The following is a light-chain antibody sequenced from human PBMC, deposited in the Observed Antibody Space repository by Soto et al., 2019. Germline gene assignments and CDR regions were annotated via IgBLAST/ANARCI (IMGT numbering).Light chain of an antibody. CDR1: SSDVGGYNY. V-gene: IGLV2-14*01. J-gene: IGLJ1*01. Sequence: QSALTQPASVSGSPGQSITISCTGTSSDVGGYNYVSWYQQHPVKAPKLMIYDVSNRPSGVSNRFSGSKSGNTASLTISGLQAEHEADYYCSSYTSSSTPYVFGPGTKLTVL. CDR3: SSYTSSSTPYV. CDR2: DVS.